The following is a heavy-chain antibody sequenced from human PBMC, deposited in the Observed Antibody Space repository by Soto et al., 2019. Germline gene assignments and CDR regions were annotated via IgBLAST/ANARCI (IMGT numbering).Heavy chain of an antibody. CDR3: AAATTWNFHFPY. V-gene: IGHV3-33*03. CDR1: GFTISTHG. CDR2: IWYDGSNK. D-gene: IGHD1-7*01. J-gene: IGHJ4*02. Sequence: QAQLVESGGGLVQPGTSLRLSCAASGFTISTHGMHWVRQAPGKGLEWLANIWYDGSNKFYAESVKGRFSISKDNSKNPLYLQMSSRIAEDTAVYYCAAATTWNFHFPYWGQGTQVTVSS.